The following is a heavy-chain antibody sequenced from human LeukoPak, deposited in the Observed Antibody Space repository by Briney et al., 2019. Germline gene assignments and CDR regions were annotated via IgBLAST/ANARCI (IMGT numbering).Heavy chain of an antibody. V-gene: IGHV4-31*03. CDR1: GVPVSDGRYY. D-gene: IGHD2-2*01. Sequence: SQTLSLTCSVSGVPVSDGRYYWTWIRQYPRKGLEWIGYKYYSGSAKYNPSLESRLTISIDTSKNQFSLQLSSVTAADTATYYCATPYCSSISCLDVFNMWGQGTRVTVSS. CDR3: ATPYCSSISCLDVFNM. J-gene: IGHJ3*02. CDR2: KYYSGSA.